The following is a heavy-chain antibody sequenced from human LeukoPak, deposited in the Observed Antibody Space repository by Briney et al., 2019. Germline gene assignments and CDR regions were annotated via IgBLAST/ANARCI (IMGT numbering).Heavy chain of an antibody. V-gene: IGHV3-53*01. Sequence: GGSLRLSCAASGFTVSSNYMSWVRQAPGKGLEWVSVIYIGGSTYYADSVKGRITISRDISKNTLYLQMNSLRAEDTAMYYCARLGFVVPAVIFDYWGQGTLVTVSS. CDR3: ARLGFVVPAVIFDY. D-gene: IGHD2-2*02. CDR1: GFTVSSNY. CDR2: IYIGGST. J-gene: IGHJ4*02.